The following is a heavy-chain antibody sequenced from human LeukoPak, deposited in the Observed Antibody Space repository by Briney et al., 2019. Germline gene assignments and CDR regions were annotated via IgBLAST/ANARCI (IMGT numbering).Heavy chain of an antibody. CDR1: GFTFSTYA. CDR2: ISGSGGST. V-gene: IGHV3-23*01. CDR3: ANRAYYYGSGSWATFDY. J-gene: IGHJ4*02. D-gene: IGHD3-10*01. Sequence: PGGSLRLSCAASGFTFSTYAMSWVRQAPGKGLEWVSAISGSGGSTYYADSVKGRFTISRDNSKNTLYLQMNSLRAEDTAVYYCANRAYYYGSGSWATFDYWGQGTLVTVSS.